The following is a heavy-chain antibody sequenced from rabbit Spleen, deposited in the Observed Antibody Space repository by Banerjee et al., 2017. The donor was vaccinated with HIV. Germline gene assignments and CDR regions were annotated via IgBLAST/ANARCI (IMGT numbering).Heavy chain of an antibody. J-gene: IGHJ4*01. CDR2: IYFASGNT. CDR3: ARGLTAAGGGGATYFDL. D-gene: IGHD4-2*01. V-gene: IGHV1S40*01. Sequence: QSLEESGGDLVKPGASLTLTCTASGFSLTNTYAIYWVRQAPGKGPEWIACIYFASGNTYYASWAKGRFTISKTSSTTVTLQMTSLTAADTATYFCARGLTAAGGGGATYFDLWGQGTLVTVS. CDR1: GFSLTNTYA.